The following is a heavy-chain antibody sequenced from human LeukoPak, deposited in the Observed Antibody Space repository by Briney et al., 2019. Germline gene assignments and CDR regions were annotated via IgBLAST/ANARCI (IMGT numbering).Heavy chain of an antibody. CDR2: IYSGGST. V-gene: IGHV3-53*01. J-gene: IGHJ6*02. CDR3: ARADYYGSGSQPGFYYGMDV. Sequence: PGGSLRLSCAASGFTVSSNYMSWVRQAPGKGLEWVSVIYSGGSTYYADSVKGRFTISRDNPKNTLYLQMNSLRAEDTAVYYCARADYYGSGSQPGFYYGMDVWGQGTTVTVSS. D-gene: IGHD3-10*01. CDR1: GFTVSSNY.